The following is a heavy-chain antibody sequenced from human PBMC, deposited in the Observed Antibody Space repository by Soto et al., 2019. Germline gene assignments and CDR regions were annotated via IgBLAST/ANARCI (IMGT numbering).Heavy chain of an antibody. CDR2: INPSGNTT. V-gene: IGHV1-46*01. CDR1: GYTFANYY. Sequence: ASVKVSCKASGYTFANYYMHWVRQAPGQGLEWMGIINPSGNTTNYAQKFQGRVTMARDTSTSTVYMELSSLRSEDTAVYYCARDRRDLYALDGWGQGTTVTVSS. CDR3: ARDRRDLYALDG. J-gene: IGHJ6*02.